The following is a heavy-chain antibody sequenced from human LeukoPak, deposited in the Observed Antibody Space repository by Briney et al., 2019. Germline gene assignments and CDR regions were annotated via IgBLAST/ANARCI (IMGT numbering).Heavy chain of an antibody. Sequence: GGSLRLSCAASGFTFSSYGMHWVRQAPGKGLEWVAFIRYDGSIKYYADSVKGRFTISRDKSKNTVFMLMNSLRPEDTAVYYCAKEQSRWFGKLAFDSWGQGTLVTVSS. D-gene: IGHD3-10*01. J-gene: IGHJ4*02. CDR1: GFTFSSYG. CDR2: IRYDGSIK. CDR3: AKEQSRWFGKLAFDS. V-gene: IGHV3-30*02.